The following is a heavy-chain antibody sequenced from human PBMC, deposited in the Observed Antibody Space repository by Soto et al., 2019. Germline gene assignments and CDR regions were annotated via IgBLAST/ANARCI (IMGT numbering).Heavy chain of an antibody. J-gene: IGHJ3*02. D-gene: IGHD1-7*01. V-gene: IGHV1-69*01. CDR3: ARGSASITGTMTFPKHDAFDI. CDR2: IIPIFGTA. CDR1: GGTFSSYA. Sequence: QVQLVQSGAEVKKPGSSVKVSCKASGGTFSSYAISWVRQAPGQGLEWMGGIIPIFGTANYAQKFQGRVTITADESTSTAYMELSSLRSEDTAVYYCARGSASITGTMTFPKHDAFDIWGQGTMVTVSS.